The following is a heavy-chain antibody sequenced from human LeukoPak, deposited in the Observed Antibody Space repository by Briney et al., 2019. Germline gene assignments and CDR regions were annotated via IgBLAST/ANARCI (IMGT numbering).Heavy chain of an antibody. CDR2: IKQDGSEK. CDR3: AREGAMIGGHYAFDI. Sequence: GGSLRLSCAASGFTFSSYSMNWVRQAPGKGLEWVADIKQDGSEKYYVDSVKGRFTISRDNAKNSLYLQKNSLRAEDTAVYYCAREGAMIGGHYAFDIWGQGTMVTVSS. J-gene: IGHJ3*02. D-gene: IGHD3-22*01. CDR1: GFTFSSYS. V-gene: IGHV3-7*01.